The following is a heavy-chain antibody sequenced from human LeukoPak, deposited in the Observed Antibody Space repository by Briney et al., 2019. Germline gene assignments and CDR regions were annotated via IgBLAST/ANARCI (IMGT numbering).Heavy chain of an antibody. Sequence: GGSLRLSCAASGFTFSSYSMNWVRQAPGKGLEWVANIKQDGSETYCVDSVKGRFTISRDNAKNSLYLQMNSLRDEDTAVYYCARGGSGYSYGKIDSWGQGILVTVSS. D-gene: IGHD5-18*01. CDR2: IKQDGSET. V-gene: IGHV3-7*01. J-gene: IGHJ4*02. CDR3: ARGGSGYSYGKIDS. CDR1: GFTFSSYS.